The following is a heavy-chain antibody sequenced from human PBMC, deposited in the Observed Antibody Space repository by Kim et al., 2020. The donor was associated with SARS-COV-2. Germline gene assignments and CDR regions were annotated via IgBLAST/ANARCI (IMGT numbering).Heavy chain of an antibody. CDR2: IYYSGST. CDR1: GGSISSSSYY. J-gene: IGHJ5*02. CDR3: ARGRRTWIQLWVGGWFDP. Sequence: SETLSLTCTVSGGSISSSSYYWGWIRQPPGKGLEWIGSIYYSGSTYYNPSLKSRVTISVDTSKNQFSLKLSSVTAADTAVYYCARGRRTWIQLWVGGWFDPWGQGTLVTVSS. D-gene: IGHD5-18*01. V-gene: IGHV4-39*07.